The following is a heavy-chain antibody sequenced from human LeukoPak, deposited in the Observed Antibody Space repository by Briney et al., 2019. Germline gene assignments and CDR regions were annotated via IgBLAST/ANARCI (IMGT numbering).Heavy chain of an antibody. D-gene: IGHD1-1*01. J-gene: IGHJ4*02. CDR3: ARMNYPYNWNDGEPDFDY. Sequence: GSSVKVSCKASGGTFSSYAISWVRQAPGQRLEWMGGIIPIFGTANYAQKFQGRVTITADESTSTAYMELSSLRSEDTAVYYCARMNYPYNWNDGEPDFDYWGQGTLVTVSS. CDR1: GGTFSSYA. CDR2: IIPIFGTA. V-gene: IGHV1-69*01.